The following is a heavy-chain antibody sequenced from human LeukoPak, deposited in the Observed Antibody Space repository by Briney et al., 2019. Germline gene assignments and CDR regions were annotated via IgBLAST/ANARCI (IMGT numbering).Heavy chain of an antibody. V-gene: IGHV4-4*02. CDR1: GGSISSSNW. Sequence: SETLSLTCAVSGGSISSSNWWSWVRQPPGKGLEWIGEIYHSGSTNYDPSLKSRVTISVDTSKNQFSLKLSSVTAADTAVYYCAREILPYYDFWSGYYTRGAFDIWGQGTMVTVSS. CDR3: AREILPYYDFWSGYYTRGAFDI. CDR2: IYHSGST. D-gene: IGHD3-3*01. J-gene: IGHJ3*02.